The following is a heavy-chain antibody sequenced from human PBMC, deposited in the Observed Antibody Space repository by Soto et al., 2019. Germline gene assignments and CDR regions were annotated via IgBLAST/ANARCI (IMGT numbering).Heavy chain of an antibody. Sequence: SETLSLTCTVSGGSISSGGYYWSWIRQHPGKGLEWIGYIYYSGSTYYNPSLKSRVTISVDTSKNQFSLKLSSVTAADTAVYYCARVGDSSGSEYFQHWGQGTLVNVSS. V-gene: IGHV4-30-4*08. J-gene: IGHJ1*01. CDR3: ARVGDSSGSEYFQH. D-gene: IGHD3-22*01. CDR1: GGSISSGGYY. CDR2: IYYSGST.